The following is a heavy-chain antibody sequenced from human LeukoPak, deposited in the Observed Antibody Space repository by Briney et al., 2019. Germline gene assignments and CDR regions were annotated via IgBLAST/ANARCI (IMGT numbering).Heavy chain of an antibody. CDR2: IYGSGIT. Sequence: SETLSLTCTVSGGSLSNYYWSWVRQPAGKGLEWIGRIYGSGITDYNASLRSRVTMSIDKSQNQFSLKLTSVTAADTAVYYCAREGPLFCGTDCFSFWGQGTLVTVSS. V-gene: IGHV4-4*07. J-gene: IGHJ4*02. CDR3: AREGPLFCGTDCFSF. CDR1: GGSLSNYY. D-gene: IGHD2-21*02.